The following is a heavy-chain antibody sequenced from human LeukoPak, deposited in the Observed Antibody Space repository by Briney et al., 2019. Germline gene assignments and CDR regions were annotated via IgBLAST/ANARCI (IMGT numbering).Heavy chain of an antibody. V-gene: IGHV3-23*01. CDR3: AKPRPGGSTEPFDS. D-gene: IGHD1-26*01. CDR1: GFTLSIYG. J-gene: IGHJ4*02. CDR2: IRTGGDST. Sequence: GGFLRLSCAASGFTLSIYGMSWVRQAPGKGLEWVSAIRTGGDSTYYADSVKGRFTISRDNSKNTLYLQMNSLRAEDTAVYYCAKPRPGGSTEPFDSWGQGTLVTVSS.